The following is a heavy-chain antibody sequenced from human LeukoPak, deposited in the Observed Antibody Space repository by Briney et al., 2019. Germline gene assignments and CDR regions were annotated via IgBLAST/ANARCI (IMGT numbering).Heavy chain of an antibody. CDR2: IIPILGTA. Sequence: SVKVSCKASGGTFSSYTISWVRQAPGQGLEWMGTIIPILGTANYAQKFQGRVTIIADKSTGTAYMELSRLKSGDTAVYYCARDDFDGAINYWGQGTLVTVSS. CDR1: GGTFSSYT. V-gene: IGHV1-69*08. D-gene: IGHD4-17*01. CDR3: ARDDFDGAINY. J-gene: IGHJ4*02.